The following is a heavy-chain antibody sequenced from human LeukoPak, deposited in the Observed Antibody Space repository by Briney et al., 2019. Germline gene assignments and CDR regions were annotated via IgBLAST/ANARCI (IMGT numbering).Heavy chain of an antibody. CDR1: GFTFSSYW. CDR3: ARDIGLAWFDP. J-gene: IGHJ5*02. V-gene: IGHV3-74*01. CDR2: IYTDVSST. Sequence: GSLRLSCAASGFTFSSYWMHWVRQAPGKGLVWVSRIYTDVSSTTYADSVKGRFTISRDNAKNTLYLQMNSLRAEDTAVYYCARDIGLAWFDPWGQGTLVTVSS. D-gene: IGHD2-15*01.